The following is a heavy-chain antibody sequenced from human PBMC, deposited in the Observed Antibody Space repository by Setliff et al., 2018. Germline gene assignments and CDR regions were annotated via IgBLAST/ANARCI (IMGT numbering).Heavy chain of an antibody. CDR3: AKASDSSGYYGFDI. Sequence: PGGSLRLSCAASGFILSPYGMHWVRQAPGKGLEWVAVIWYDGSNKYYADSVKGRFTISRDNSKNTLYLQMNSLRAEDTAMYYCAKASDSSGYYGFDIWGQGTMVTVSS. CDR2: IWYDGSNK. J-gene: IGHJ3*02. CDR1: GFILSPYG. D-gene: IGHD3-22*01. V-gene: IGHV3-33*06.